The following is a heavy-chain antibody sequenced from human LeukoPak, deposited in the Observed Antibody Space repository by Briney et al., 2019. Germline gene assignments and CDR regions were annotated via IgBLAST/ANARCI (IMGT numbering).Heavy chain of an antibody. J-gene: IGHJ5*02. CDR2: IYPGDSDT. CDR3: ARHNRSGGTCSGNWFDP. V-gene: IGHV5-51*01. Sequence: GESLKISCKGSGYTFTNYWIVWVRQMPGKGLEWMGIIYPGDSDTRYSPSFQGQVTISADKSSNTVYLQWSSLKASDTAMYYCARHNRSGGTCSGNWFDPWGQGTLVTVSS. D-gene: IGHD3/OR15-3a*01. CDR1: GYTFTNYW.